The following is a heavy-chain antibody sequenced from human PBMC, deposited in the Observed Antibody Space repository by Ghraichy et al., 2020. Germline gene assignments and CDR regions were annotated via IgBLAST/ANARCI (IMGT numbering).Heavy chain of an antibody. CDR2: IIPILGIA. Sequence: SVKVSCKASGGTFSSYAISWVRQAPGQGLEWMGRIIPILGIANYAQKFQGRVTITADKSTSTAYMELSSLRSEDTAVYYCARLVHETMNYYYGMDVWGQGTTVTVSS. V-gene: IGHV1-69*04. CDR1: GGTFSSYA. J-gene: IGHJ6*02. D-gene: IGHD3-10*01. CDR3: ARLVHETMNYYYGMDV.